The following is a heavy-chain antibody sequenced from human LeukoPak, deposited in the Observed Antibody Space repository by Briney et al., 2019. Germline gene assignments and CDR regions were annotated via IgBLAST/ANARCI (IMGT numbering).Heavy chain of an antibody. Sequence: VKPSETLSLTCTVSGGSINSYYWSWIRQPPGKGLEWIGCIHHGVSPTYNPSLKSRVTMSVDTSKNQFSLKVNSVTAADTAVYYCARDILMVGATHYFDYWGQGTLVTVSS. CDR3: ARDILMVGATHYFDY. CDR1: GGSINSYY. CDR2: IHHGVSP. J-gene: IGHJ4*02. D-gene: IGHD1-26*01. V-gene: IGHV4-59*01.